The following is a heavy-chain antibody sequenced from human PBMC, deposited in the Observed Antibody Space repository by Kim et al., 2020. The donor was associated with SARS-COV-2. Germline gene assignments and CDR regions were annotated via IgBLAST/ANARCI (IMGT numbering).Heavy chain of an antibody. Sequence: SETLSLTCTVSGGSISSSSYNWGWIRQPPGKGLEWIVSIDYSGSTYYTPSLKSPVTISADTTKNQLSLKPSSATAAATAEYYCARQAVNDYHFDYRCQGT. CDR1: GGSISSSSYN. V-gene: IGHV4-39*01. J-gene: IGHJ4*02. CDR2: IDYSGST. CDR3: ARQAVNDYHFDY. D-gene: IGHD4-17*01.